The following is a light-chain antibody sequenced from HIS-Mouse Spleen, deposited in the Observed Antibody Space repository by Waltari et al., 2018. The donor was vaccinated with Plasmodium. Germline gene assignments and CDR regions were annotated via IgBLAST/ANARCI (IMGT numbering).Light chain of an antibody. J-gene: IGKJ1*01. CDR3: QQYNSYSWT. CDR1: QSISSW. V-gene: IGKV1-5*03. CDR2: KAS. Sequence: DIQMTQSPSTLSASVGDRVTITCRASQSISSWLAWYQQKPGKAPKLLIYKASSLESGVPSSFSGSGSGTEFTLTIRSLQPDDFATYYCQQYNSYSWTFGQGTKVEIK.